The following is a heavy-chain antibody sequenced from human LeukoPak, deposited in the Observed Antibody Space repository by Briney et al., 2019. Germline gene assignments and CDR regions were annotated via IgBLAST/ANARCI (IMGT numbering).Heavy chain of an antibody. D-gene: IGHD3-22*01. Sequence: GGSLRLSCAASGFTFSSYAMSWVRQAPGKGLEWVSSISGSGGRTYYADSVKGRFTISRDNSKNTLYLRMNSLRAEDTAVYYCAREIRDYYDSSGYYFDYWGQGTLVTVSS. CDR1: GFTFSSYA. V-gene: IGHV3-23*01. J-gene: IGHJ4*02. CDR2: ISGSGGRT. CDR3: AREIRDYYDSSGYYFDY.